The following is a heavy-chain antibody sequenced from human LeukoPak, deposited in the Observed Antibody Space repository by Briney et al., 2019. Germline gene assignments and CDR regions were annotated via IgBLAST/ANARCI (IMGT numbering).Heavy chain of an antibody. CDR2: IYYSGST. CDR1: GGSISSGGYS. Sequence: PSETLSLTCAVSGGSISSGGYSWSWIRQPPGKGLEWIGYIYYSGSTYYSPSLKSRVTISVDTSKNQFSLKLSSVTAADTAVYYCARGRDDYYVDHNWFDPWGQGTLVTVSS. CDR3: ARGRDDYYVDHNWFDP. V-gene: IGHV4-30-4*07. J-gene: IGHJ5*02. D-gene: IGHD1-26*01.